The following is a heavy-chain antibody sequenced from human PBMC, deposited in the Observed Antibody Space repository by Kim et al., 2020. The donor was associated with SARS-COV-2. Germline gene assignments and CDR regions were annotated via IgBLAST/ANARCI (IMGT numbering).Heavy chain of an antibody. D-gene: IGHD6-13*01. Sequence: SETLSLTCTVSGGSVSSGSYYWSWIRQPPGKGLEWIGYIYYSGSTNYNPSLKSRVTISVDTSKNQFSLKLSSVTAADTAVYYCARASKGIAAAGSPYYYYGMDVWGQGTTVTVSS. CDR2: IYYSGST. CDR1: GGSVSSGSYY. J-gene: IGHJ6*02. CDR3: ARASKGIAAAGSPYYYYGMDV. V-gene: IGHV4-61*01.